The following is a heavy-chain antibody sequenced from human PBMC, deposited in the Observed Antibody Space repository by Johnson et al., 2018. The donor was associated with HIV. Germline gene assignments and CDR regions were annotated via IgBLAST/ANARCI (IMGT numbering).Heavy chain of an antibody. CDR2: IYSGGST. CDR1: GFTFDDYG. D-gene: IGHD2-21*02. V-gene: IGHV3-20*04. CDR3: AREPMDCGGDCWGVFDL. Sequence: VQLVESGGGAVRPGGSLRISCAASGFTFDDYGMSWVRQAPGKGLEWVSVIYSGGSTYYADSVKGRFTISRDNSKNTLYLQMNSLRAEDTALYYCAREPMDCGGDCWGVFDLWGQGTMVSVSS. J-gene: IGHJ3*01.